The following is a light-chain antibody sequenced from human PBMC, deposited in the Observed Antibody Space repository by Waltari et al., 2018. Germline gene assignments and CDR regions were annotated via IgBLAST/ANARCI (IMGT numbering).Light chain of an antibody. CDR3: QHYSNTPYT. CDR1: QSLLYRPNKNNY. CDR2: WAS. J-gene: IGKJ2*01. Sequence: DIVMTQSPDSLAVSLGERATIHCKSSQSLLYRPNKNNYLAWYQQKPGQPPKLLIYWASTRESGVPDRFRGSGSGTEFTLTISSLQAEDVAVYFCQHYSNTPYTFGQGTKLEIK. V-gene: IGKV4-1*01.